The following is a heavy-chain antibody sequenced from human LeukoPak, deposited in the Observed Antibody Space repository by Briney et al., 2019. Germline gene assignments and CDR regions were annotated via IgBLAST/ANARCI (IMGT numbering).Heavy chain of an antibody. J-gene: IGHJ4*02. D-gene: IGHD3-10*01. V-gene: IGHV3-64*01. Sequence: GGSLRLSCAASRLTFNIYDMHWVRQAPGKGLEYVSAFSSNGGSTHYANSVKGRFTISRENSKNTVSVQMHRLRAEDMRMYYCARVRGTMVRGVPFDYWGQGTLVTVSS. CDR3: ARVRGTMVRGVPFDY. CDR1: RLTFNIYD. CDR2: FSSNGGST.